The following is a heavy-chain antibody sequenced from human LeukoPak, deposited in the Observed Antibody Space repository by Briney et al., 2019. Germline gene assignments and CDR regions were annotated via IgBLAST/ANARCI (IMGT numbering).Heavy chain of an antibody. CDR2: ISSSGSTI. J-gene: IGHJ6*03. Sequence: PGGSLRLSCAASGFTFSDYYMSWIRQAPGKGLEWVSYISSSGSTIYYADSVKGRFTISRDNSKNTLYLQMNSLRAEDTAVYYCARVTWGYCSSTSCRDYYYYYMDVWGKGTTVTVSS. CDR3: ARVTWGYCSSTSCRDYYYYYMDV. V-gene: IGHV3-11*04. CDR1: GFTFSDYY. D-gene: IGHD2-2*01.